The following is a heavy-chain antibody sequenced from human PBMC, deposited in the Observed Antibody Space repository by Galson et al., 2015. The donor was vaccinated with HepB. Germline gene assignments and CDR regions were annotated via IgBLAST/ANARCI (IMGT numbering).Heavy chain of an antibody. J-gene: IGHJ3*01. V-gene: IGHV3-33*01. CDR3: ARDLSGSGGPFDF. Sequence: SLRLSCAASGFPFSSYGMHWVRQAPGKGLEWVAAIWYDGSNRYHADSVKGRFTISRDNSKNTLYLQMSSLRAEDTALYSCARDLSGSGGPFDFWGQGTMVIVSS. CDR2: IWYDGSNR. D-gene: IGHD2-15*01. CDR1: GFPFSSYG.